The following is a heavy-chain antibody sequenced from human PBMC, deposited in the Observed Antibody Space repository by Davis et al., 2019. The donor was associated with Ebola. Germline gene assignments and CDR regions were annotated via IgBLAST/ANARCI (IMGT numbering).Heavy chain of an antibody. J-gene: IGHJ4*02. V-gene: IGHV3-23*01. Sequence: GGSLRLSCAASGFTFSSYAMTWVRQAPGKGLEWVSTISGSTGNTHYADSVKGRFTISRDNSKNTLYLQMNSLRAEDTAVYYCARHDYGDSHFDYWGQGTLVTVSS. D-gene: IGHD4-17*01. CDR3: ARHDYGDSHFDY. CDR1: GFTFSSYA. CDR2: ISGSTGNT.